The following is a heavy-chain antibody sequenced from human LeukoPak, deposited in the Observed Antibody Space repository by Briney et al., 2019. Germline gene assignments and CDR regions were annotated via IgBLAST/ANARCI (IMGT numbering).Heavy chain of an antibody. J-gene: IGHJ4*02. CDR3: AKDFSYDSSGYYSDYFDY. Sequence: GGSLGLSCAASGFTFSSYAMSWVRQAPGKGLEWVSAISGSGGSTYYADSVKGRFTISRDNSKTTLYLQMNSLRAEDTAVYYCAKDFSYDSSGYYSDYFDYWGQGTLVTVSS. CDR1: GFTFSSYA. D-gene: IGHD3-22*01. V-gene: IGHV3-23*01. CDR2: ISGSGGST.